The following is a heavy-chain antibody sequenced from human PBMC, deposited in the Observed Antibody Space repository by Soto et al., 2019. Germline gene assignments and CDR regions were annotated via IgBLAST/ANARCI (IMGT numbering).Heavy chain of an antibody. Sequence: GSLRLSCAASGFTFSDAWMSWVRQAPGKGLEWVGHVKSKADGGTTDYAAPVKGRFTISRDDSENRVYLQMNSLKTEDSAVYYCATYGPGFCVDSKCNHPFDFWGPGT. J-gene: IGHJ4*02. CDR3: ATYGPGFCVDSKCNHPFDF. V-gene: IGHV3-15*01. D-gene: IGHD2-21*01. CDR1: GFTFSDAW. CDR2: VKSKADGGTT.